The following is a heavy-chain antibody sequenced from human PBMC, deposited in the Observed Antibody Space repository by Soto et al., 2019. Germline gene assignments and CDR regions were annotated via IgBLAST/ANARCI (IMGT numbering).Heavy chain of an antibody. CDR2: IYNEFT. Sequence: EVQLVESGGGLVQPGGSLRLSCVTSGFTVTEIYVNWVRQAPGKGLEWVSVIYNEFTDYADSVRGRFSISTDSSKNALYLPMNSLRAEDSAVYYCVREHRYCSGGSCSIMGDSFDIWGQGTMVTVSS. CDR1: GFTVTEIY. CDR3: VREHRYCSGGSCSIMGDSFDI. V-gene: IGHV3-66*01. J-gene: IGHJ3*02. D-gene: IGHD2-15*01.